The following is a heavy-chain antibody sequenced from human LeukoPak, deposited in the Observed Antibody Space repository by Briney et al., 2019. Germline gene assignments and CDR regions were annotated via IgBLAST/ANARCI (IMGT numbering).Heavy chain of an antibody. Sequence: GWALRLPCAASGFTFSSYGMHWVRQAPGKGLEGVAVISYDGSNQYYADSVKGRFTISRDNSKSTLYLQMNSLRAEDTAVYYCAKEIYGDSGAFIDYWGQGTLVTVSS. CDR3: AKEIYGDSGAFIDY. J-gene: IGHJ4*02. D-gene: IGHD4-17*01. CDR2: ISYDGSNQ. CDR1: GFTFSSYG. V-gene: IGHV3-30*18.